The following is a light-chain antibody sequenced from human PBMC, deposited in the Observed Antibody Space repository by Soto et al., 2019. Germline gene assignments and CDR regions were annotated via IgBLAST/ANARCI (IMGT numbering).Light chain of an antibody. CDR2: AAA. J-gene: IGKJ1*01. CDR3: QQYYNWPLT. Sequence: EFVLTKSPGTLSLSPGERATLSCRASESVSSTLAWYQQKPGQAPRLLIYAAAVRATGIPARFSGSGSATEFTLTISSLQSEDFAVYYCQQYYNWPLTFGQGTKVDIK. V-gene: IGKV3-15*01. CDR1: ESVSST.